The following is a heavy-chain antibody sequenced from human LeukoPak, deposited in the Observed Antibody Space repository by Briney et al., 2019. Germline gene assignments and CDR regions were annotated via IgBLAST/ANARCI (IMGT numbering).Heavy chain of an antibody. D-gene: IGHD5-18*01. CDR2: IRYDGSNK. CDR3: AKDGGRQLWLGNWFDP. CDR1: GFTFSSYG. J-gene: IGHJ5*02. Sequence: PGGSLRLSCAASGFTFSSYGMHWVRQAPGKGLEWVAFIRYDGSNKYYADSVKGRFTISRDNSKNTLYLQMNSLRAEDTAVYYCAKDGGRQLWLGNWFDPWGQGTLVTVSS. V-gene: IGHV3-30*02.